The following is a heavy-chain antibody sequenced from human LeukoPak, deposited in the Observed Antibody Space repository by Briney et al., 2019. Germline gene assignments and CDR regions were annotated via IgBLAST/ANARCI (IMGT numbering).Heavy chain of an antibody. J-gene: IGHJ3*02. Sequence: GASVKVSCKASGYTFTSYYMHWVRQAPGQGLEWMGIINPSGGSTSYAQKFQGRVTMTRDTSTSTVYMELSSLRSEDTAVYYCARVNKYCGGDRYSGHYAFDIWGQGTMVTVSS. D-gene: IGHD2-21*02. CDR3: ARVNKYCGGDRYSGHYAFDI. V-gene: IGHV1-46*01. CDR1: GYTFTSYY. CDR2: INPSGGST.